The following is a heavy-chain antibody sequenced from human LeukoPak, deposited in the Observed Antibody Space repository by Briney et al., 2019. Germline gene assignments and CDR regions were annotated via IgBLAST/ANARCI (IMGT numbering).Heavy chain of an antibody. CDR1: GDSISSYF. J-gene: IGHJ3*02. Sequence: SETLSLTCTVSGDSISSYFWSWIRQPPGKGLEWIGYIYSSGSTNYNPSLKSRVTMSVDTSKNQFSLKLSSVTAADTAVYYCARDKGRAFDIWGQGTVVTVSS. V-gene: IGHV4-59*01. CDR2: IYSSGST. CDR3: ARDKGRAFDI.